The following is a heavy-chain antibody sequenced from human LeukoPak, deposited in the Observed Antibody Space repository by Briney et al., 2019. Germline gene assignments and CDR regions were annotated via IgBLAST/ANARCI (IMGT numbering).Heavy chain of an antibody. V-gene: IGHV1-3*02. CDR1: GGTFSSYA. CDR2: SNAGNGNT. Sequence: GSSVKVSCKASGGTFSSYAMHWVRQAPGQRLEWMGWSNAGNGNTKYSQEFQGRVTITRDTSASTAYMELSSLRSEDMAVYYCAREVPYDTSVYYQPFDFWGQGTLVTVSS. CDR3: AREVPYDTSVYYQPFDF. J-gene: IGHJ4*02. D-gene: IGHD3-22*01.